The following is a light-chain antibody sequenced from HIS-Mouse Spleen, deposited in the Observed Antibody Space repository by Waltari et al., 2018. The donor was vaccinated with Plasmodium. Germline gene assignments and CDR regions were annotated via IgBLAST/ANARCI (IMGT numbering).Light chain of an antibody. V-gene: IGLV3-10*01. J-gene: IGLJ3*02. Sequence: SYELTQPPSVSVSPGQTARITCSGDALPKKYAYWYQQKSGQAPVLVIYEDSKRPSGITERFCGSSSGTMATLTISGAQVEDEADYYCYSTDSSGNHRVFGGGTKLTVL. CDR3: YSTDSSGNHRV. CDR2: EDS. CDR1: ALPKKY.